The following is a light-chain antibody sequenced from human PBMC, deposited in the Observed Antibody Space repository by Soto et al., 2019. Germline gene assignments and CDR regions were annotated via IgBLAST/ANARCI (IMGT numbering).Light chain of an antibody. Sequence: EIVMPQSPATLSVSPGERATLSCRASQSVSINLAWYQQKPGQAPRLLIFGVSSRAIGIPDRFSGSGSGTDFSLTISTLEPEDSAVYYCHQYGSSPRTFGQGTKVDIK. V-gene: IGKV3-20*01. CDR2: GVS. J-gene: IGKJ1*01. CDR3: HQYGSSPRT. CDR1: QSVSIN.